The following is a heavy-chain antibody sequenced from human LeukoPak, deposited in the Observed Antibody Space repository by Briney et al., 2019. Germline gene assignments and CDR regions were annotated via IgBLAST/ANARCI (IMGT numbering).Heavy chain of an antibody. CDR3: ARERAGATEGALDI. Sequence: SETLSLTCAVYGGSFSGYYWSWIRQPPGKGLEWIGEINHSGSTNYNPSLKSRVTISLDKSKNQFSLNLSSVTAADTAVYFCARERAGATEGALDIWGQGTMVTVSS. CDR1: GGSFSGYY. V-gene: IGHV4-34*01. D-gene: IGHD1-26*01. J-gene: IGHJ3*02. CDR2: INHSGST.